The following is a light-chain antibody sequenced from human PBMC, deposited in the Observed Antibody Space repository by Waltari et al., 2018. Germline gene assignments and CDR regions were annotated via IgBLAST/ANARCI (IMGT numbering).Light chain of an antibody. CDR3: ATWDDSLNGWV. CDR2: KDY. CDR1: STTITNY. V-gene: IGLV1-47*01. Sequence: QSVLTQPPSASGAPGQEVSISCSGGSTTITNYVSWYQQFPGTAPNLIVYKDYERPSGVPDRFSASKSGTSASLAISGLRSDDEADYYCATWDDSLNGWVFGGGTKLTVL. J-gene: IGLJ3*02.